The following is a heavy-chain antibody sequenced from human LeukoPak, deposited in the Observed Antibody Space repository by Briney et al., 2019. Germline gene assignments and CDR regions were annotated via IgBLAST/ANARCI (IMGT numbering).Heavy chain of an antibody. CDR1: GFTFSSYA. V-gene: IGHV3-23*01. D-gene: IGHD3-3*01. CDR3: AKDPGYDFWSGRNYFDY. J-gene: IGHJ4*02. Sequence: QSGGSLRLSCAVSGFTFSSYAMSWVRQAPGKGLEWVSAISGSGGSTYYADSVKGRFTTSRDNSKNTLYLEMNSLRAEDTAVYYCAKDPGYDFWSGRNYFDYWGQGTLVTVSS. CDR2: ISGSGGST.